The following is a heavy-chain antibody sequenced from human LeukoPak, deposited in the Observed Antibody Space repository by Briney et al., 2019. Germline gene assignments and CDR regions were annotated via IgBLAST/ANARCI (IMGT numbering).Heavy chain of an antibody. CDR1: GYPFTSYN. D-gene: IGHD3-3*01. CDR2: MNTNSGNT. V-gene: IGHV1-8*01. CDR3: ARGLPKAVFGMVIED. J-gene: IGHJ1*01. Sequence: ASVKVSCKASGYPFTSYNVNWVRQATGQGLEWMGWMNTNSGNTGYSQNFQGRVTMTRDTSISTAYMELSSLMSEDTAVYCCARGLPKAVFGMVIEDWGQGTLVTVSS.